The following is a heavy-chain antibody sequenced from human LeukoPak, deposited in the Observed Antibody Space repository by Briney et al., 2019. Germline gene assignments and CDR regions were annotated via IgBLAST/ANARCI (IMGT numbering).Heavy chain of an antibody. CDR3: ASYGTGSAFDI. Sequence: SETLSLTCTVSGGSISSSSYYWGWIRQPPGKGREWIGSIYYSGSTYYNPSLKSRVTISVDTSKNQFSLKLSSVTAADTAVYYCASYGTGSAFDIWGQGTMVTVSS. D-gene: IGHD3-10*01. J-gene: IGHJ3*02. V-gene: IGHV4-39*07. CDR1: GGSISSSSYY. CDR2: IYYSGST.